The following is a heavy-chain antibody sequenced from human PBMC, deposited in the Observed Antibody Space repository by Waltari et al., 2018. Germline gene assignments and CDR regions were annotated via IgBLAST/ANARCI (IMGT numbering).Heavy chain of an antibody. J-gene: IGHJ2*01. CDR1: GYTFTGSY. V-gene: IGHV1-2*06. CDR3: ARDRRSNWNYIAWYFDL. D-gene: IGHD1-7*01. Sequence: QVQLVQSGAEVKKPGASVKVSCKASGYTFTGSYMHWVRQAPGQGLEWMGRINPNSGGTNYAQKFQGRVTMTRDTSISTAYMELSRLRSDDTAVYYCARDRRSNWNYIAWYFDLWGRGTLVTVSS. CDR2: INPNSGGT.